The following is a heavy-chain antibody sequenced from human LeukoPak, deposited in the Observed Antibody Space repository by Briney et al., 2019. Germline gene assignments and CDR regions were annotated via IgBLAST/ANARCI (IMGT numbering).Heavy chain of an antibody. D-gene: IGHD6-19*01. CDR3: AKDHRFSGWLPSADDAFDI. CDR1: GFTFSSYG. CDR2: ISYDGSNK. V-gene: IGHV3-30*18. Sequence: HAGRSLRLSCAASGFTFSSYGMHWVRQAPGKGLEWVAVISYDGSNKYYADSVKGRFIISRDNSKNTLYLQVNSLRAEDTAVYYCAKDHRFSGWLPSADDAFDIWGQGTMVTVSS. J-gene: IGHJ3*02.